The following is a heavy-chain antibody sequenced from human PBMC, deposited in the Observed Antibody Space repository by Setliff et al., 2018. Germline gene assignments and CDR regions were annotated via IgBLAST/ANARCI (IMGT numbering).Heavy chain of an antibody. D-gene: IGHD3-22*01. Sequence: PGGSLRLSCAASGFTFSSYAMHWVRQAPGKGLEWVAVISYDGGNKYYADSVKGRFTISRDNSKNTLYLQMNSLRAEDTAVYYCARDRQIRNYYDSSGYDAFDIWGQGTMVTVSS. CDR2: ISYDGGNK. CDR3: ARDRQIRNYYDSSGYDAFDI. CDR1: GFTFSSYA. V-gene: IGHV3-30-3*01. J-gene: IGHJ3*02.